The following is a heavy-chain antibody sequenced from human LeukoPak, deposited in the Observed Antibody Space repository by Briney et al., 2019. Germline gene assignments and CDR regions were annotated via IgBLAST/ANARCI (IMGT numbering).Heavy chain of an antibody. Sequence: PSETLSFTCTVSGYSISSGYYWGWIRQPPRKGLEWIGTIYHSGSTSYNPSLKSRVTISVDTSQNQFSLKLSSVAAADTAVYYCASDRYPPKSRNWFDPWGQGTLVTVSS. V-gene: IGHV4-38-2*02. CDR1: GYSISSGYY. CDR2: IYHSGST. J-gene: IGHJ5*02. CDR3: ASDRYPPKSRNWFDP. D-gene: IGHD1-26*01.